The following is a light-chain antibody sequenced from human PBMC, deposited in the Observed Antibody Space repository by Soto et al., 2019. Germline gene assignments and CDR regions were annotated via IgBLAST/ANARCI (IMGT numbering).Light chain of an antibody. V-gene: IGKV4-1*01. CDR1: QSVFHSSNNKNC. Sequence: IGLPLFPDSLAVSLGERATINCKSSQSVFHSSNNKNCLAWYQQKPGQPLKLLIYWASTREPGVPDRFSASGSGTDFTLTISSLEPEDFAVYYCQQRSNWPLTFGGGTKVDI. J-gene: IGKJ4*01. CDR3: QQRSNWPLT. CDR2: WAS.